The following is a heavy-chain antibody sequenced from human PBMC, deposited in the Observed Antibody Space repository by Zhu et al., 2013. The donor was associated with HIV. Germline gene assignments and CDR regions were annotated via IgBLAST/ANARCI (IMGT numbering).Heavy chain of an antibody. V-gene: IGHV1-46*01. CDR3: ARGDALSTIPAPFV. D-gene: IGHD2-2*01. J-gene: IGHJ4*02. CDR1: GYTFTTYY. Sequence: QVQLVQSGAEVKKPGASVKVSCKASGYTFTTYYMNWVRQAPGQGLEWMGIINPSGGSTNYAQKFQGRLTMTRDTSTNTVYMDLSSLRSEDTAVYYCARGDALSTIPAPFVWGQGTRVTVSS. CDR2: INPSGGST.